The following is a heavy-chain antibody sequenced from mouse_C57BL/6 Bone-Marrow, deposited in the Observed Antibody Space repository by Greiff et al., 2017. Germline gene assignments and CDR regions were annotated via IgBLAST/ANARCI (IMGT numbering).Heavy chain of an antibody. V-gene: IGHV1-53*01. CDR2: INPSNGGT. CDR3: ARWGYYGSSILYAMDY. CDR1: GYTFTSYW. J-gene: IGHJ4*01. D-gene: IGHD1-1*01. Sequence: QVQLQQPGTELVKPGASVKLSCKASGYTFTSYWMHWVKQRPGQGLEWIGNINPSNGGTNYNEKFKSKATLTVDKSSSTAYMQLSSLTSEDSAVYYCARWGYYGSSILYAMDYWGQGTSVTVSS.